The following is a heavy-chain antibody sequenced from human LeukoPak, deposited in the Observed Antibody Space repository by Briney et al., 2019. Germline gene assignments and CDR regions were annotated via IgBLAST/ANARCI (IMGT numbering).Heavy chain of an antibody. Sequence: ASVKVSCKASGYTFTSYAMHWVRQAPGQRLEWMGWINAGNGHTKYSQKFQGRVTIIRETSASAVYMKLGSLRSEDTAVYYCARSYYDFWSGYYPFDYWGQGTLVTVSS. J-gene: IGHJ4*02. CDR3: ARSYYDFWSGYYPFDY. CDR2: INAGNGHT. V-gene: IGHV1-3*01. D-gene: IGHD3-3*01. CDR1: GYTFTSYA.